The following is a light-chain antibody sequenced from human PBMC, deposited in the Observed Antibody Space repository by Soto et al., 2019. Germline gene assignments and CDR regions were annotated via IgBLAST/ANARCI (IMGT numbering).Light chain of an antibody. J-gene: IGLJ2*01. Sequence: QSALTQPASVSGSPGQSITISCTGTSSDVGGYNYVSWYQQHPGKAPKLMIYEVSYRPSGVSNRFSGSKSGNTASLTISGLQAEDEADYYCSSYTSSSTLLFGGGTKPPS. CDR3: SSYTSSSTLL. V-gene: IGLV2-14*01. CDR2: EVS. CDR1: SSDVGGYNY.